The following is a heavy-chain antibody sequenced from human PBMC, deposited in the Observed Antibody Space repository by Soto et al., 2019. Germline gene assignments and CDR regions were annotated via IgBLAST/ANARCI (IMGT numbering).Heavy chain of an antibody. CDR2: VYYSGST. CDR3: ARGYYDSNGQSNTFDI. V-gene: IGHV4-59*01. D-gene: IGHD3-22*01. Sequence: SETLSLTXTVSGASITSSYWSWIRQSPGKGLEWIGYVYYSGSTKYNPSLKSRVTISVDTSENQFSLKLNSVTAADTAVYYCARGYYDSNGQSNTFDIWGQGTMVTVSS. CDR1: GASITSSY. J-gene: IGHJ3*02.